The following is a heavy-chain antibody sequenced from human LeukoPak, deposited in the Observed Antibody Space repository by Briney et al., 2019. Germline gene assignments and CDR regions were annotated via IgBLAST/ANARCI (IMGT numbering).Heavy chain of an antibody. D-gene: IGHD4-11*01. CDR3: AKAYSYFDH. Sequence: PGGSLGLSCAASGFTFSSYDMHWVRQAPGKGLEWVAFIRYDGSNTYYADPVKGRFTISRDNSKNTLFLQMNSLTAEDTAVYYCAKAYSYFDHWGQGTLVTVSS. J-gene: IGHJ4*02. CDR1: GFTFSSYD. CDR2: IRYDGSNT. V-gene: IGHV3-30*02.